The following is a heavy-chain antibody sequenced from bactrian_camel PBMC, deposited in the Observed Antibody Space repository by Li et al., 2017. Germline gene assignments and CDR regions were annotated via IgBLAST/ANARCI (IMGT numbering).Heavy chain of an antibody. J-gene: IGHJ4*01. CDR3: ASGHVDDY. CDR1: GFSFSSHQ. CDR2: INSRGIIT. V-gene: IGHV3S35*01. Sequence: VQLVESGGGSVQAGGSLRLSCAASGFSFSSHQMYWVRQAPGKGLEWVSHINSRGIITHYRDSVKGRFTISRDNDKTTVYLQMNTLKLEDTAEYYCASGHVDDYWGQGTQVTVS. D-gene: IGHD2*01.